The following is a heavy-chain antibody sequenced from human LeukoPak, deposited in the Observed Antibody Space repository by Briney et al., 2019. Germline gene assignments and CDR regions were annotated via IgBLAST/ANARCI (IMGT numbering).Heavy chain of an antibody. CDR2: IRYDGSNK. D-gene: IGHD6-19*01. CDR3: AKDRASSGSPRGFDY. Sequence: GGSLRLSXAASGFTFSSYGMHWVRQAPGKGLEWVAFIRYDGSNKYYADSVKGRFTISRDNSKNTLYLQMNSLRAEDTAVYYCAKDRASSGSPRGFDYWGQGTLVTVSS. J-gene: IGHJ4*02. V-gene: IGHV3-30*02. CDR1: GFTFSSYG.